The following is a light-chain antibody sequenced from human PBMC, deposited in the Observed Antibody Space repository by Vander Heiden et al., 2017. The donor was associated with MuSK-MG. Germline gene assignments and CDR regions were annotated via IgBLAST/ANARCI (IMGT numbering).Light chain of an antibody. J-gene: IGLJ1*01. CDR3: SSYAGSSTGV. CDR2: EGS. V-gene: IGLV2-23*01. CDR1: SSDVGSYNL. Sequence: QSALTQPASVSGSPGQSITLPCTGTSSDVGSYNLVSWYQQHPGNAPKLMIYEGSKRPSGVSNRFSGSKSGTTASPTISGRQAEDEADYYCSSYAGSSTGVFGTGTKLTVL.